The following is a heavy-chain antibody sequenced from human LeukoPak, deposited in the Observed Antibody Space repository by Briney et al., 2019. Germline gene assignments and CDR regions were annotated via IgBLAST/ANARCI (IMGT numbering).Heavy chain of an antibody. CDR1: GFTFSSYW. D-gene: IGHD6-13*01. CDR3: ARGRIAAAGPKASYYFDY. Sequence: GGSLRLSCAASGFTFSSYWMSWVRQAPGKGLEWVANIKQDGSEKYYVDSVKGRFTISRDNAKNSLYLQMNSLRAEDTAVYYCARGRIAAAGPKASYYFDYWGQGTLVTVSS. V-gene: IGHV3-7*01. J-gene: IGHJ4*02. CDR2: IKQDGSEK.